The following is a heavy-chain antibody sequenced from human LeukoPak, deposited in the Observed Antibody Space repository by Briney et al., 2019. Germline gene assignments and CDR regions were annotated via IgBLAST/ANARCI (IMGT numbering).Heavy chain of an antibody. J-gene: IGHJ4*02. CDR1: GFTFSSYA. CDR3: ARLGYCSSTSCYMAPGFDY. D-gene: IGHD2-2*02. CDR2: INWNGGST. Sequence: PGGSLRLSCAASGFTFSSYAMSWVRQAPGKGLEWVSGINWNGGSTGYADSVKGRFTISRDNAKNSLYLQMNSLRAEDTALYYCARLGYCSSTSCYMAPGFDYWGQGTLVTVSS. V-gene: IGHV3-20*04.